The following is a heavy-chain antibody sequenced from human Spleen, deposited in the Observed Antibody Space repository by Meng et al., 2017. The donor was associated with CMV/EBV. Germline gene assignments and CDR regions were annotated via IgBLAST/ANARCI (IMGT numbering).Heavy chain of an antibody. CDR2: ISGSGEIT. V-gene: IGHV3-23*01. Sequence: GSLRLSCATSEFTFSSSAMNWVRQAPGKGLEWVSSISGSGEITYYADSVKGRFAISRDNSKNTVYLQMNSLRAEDTAVYYCAKAVAAAARRGYYYYYGMDVWGQGTTVTVSS. CDR1: EFTFSSSA. J-gene: IGHJ6*02. D-gene: IGHD6-13*01. CDR3: AKAVAAAARRGYYYYYGMDV.